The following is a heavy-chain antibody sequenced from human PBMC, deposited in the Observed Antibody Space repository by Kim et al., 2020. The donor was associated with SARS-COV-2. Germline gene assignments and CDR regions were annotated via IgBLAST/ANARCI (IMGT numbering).Heavy chain of an antibody. CDR2: IDPSDSYT. CDR3: ASRNPTVTIPRNYYYYGMDV. D-gene: IGHD4-4*01. J-gene: IGHJ6*02. CDR1: GYSFTSYW. Sequence: GESLKISCKGSGYSFTSYWISWVRQMPGKGLEWMGRIDPSDSYTNYSPSFQGHVTISADKSISTAYLQWSSLKASDTAMYYCASRNPTVTIPRNYYYYGMDVWGQGTTVTVSS. V-gene: IGHV5-10-1*01.